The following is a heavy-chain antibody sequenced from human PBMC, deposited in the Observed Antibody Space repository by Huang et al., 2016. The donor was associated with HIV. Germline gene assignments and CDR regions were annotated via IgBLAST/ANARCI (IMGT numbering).Heavy chain of an antibody. J-gene: IGHJ4*02. V-gene: IGHV5-51*01. CDR3: ARRFSSSSGYFDY. CDR2: IFPDDSDT. Sequence: VQLVQSGAEVKKPGESLKISCKGSGYSFSSYWIAWVRQMPGKGLEWMGIIFPDDSDTTYSQSFEGQVTISADKSIGTAYLQWSSLKASDTAMYYCARRFSSSSGYFDYWGQGSLVTVSS. CDR1: GYSFSSYW. D-gene: IGHD6-6*01.